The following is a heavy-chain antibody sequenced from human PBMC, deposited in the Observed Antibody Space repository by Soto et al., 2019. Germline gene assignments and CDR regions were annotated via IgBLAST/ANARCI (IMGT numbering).Heavy chain of an antibody. V-gene: IGHV3-21*01. D-gene: IGHD4-4*01. CDR3: ARDMDNYSNFYYYYYYGMDV. CDR1: GFTFSSYS. CDR2: ISSSSSYI. Sequence: EVQLVESGGGLVKPGGSLRLSCAASGFTFSSYSMNWVRQAPGKGLEWVSSISSSSSYIYYADSVKGRFTISRDNAKNSLYLQMNSLRAEDTAVYYCARDMDNYSNFYYYYYYGMDVWGQGTTVTVSS. J-gene: IGHJ6*02.